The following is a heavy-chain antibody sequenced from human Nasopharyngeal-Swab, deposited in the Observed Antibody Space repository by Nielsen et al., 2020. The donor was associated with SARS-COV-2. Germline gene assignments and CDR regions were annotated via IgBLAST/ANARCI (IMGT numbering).Heavy chain of an antibody. D-gene: IGHD3-3*01. CDR3: ARDFTAIFGVVGDAFDI. V-gene: IGHV3-30*03. Sequence: GGSLRLSCAASGFTFSSFGMHWVRQAPGKGLERVAFIAHDASNEYYGDSVKGRFSISRDSSKNTLYLQMDSLRGEDTAVYYCARDFTAIFGVVGDAFDIWGQGTMVTVSS. CDR1: GFTFSSFG. CDR2: IAHDASNE. J-gene: IGHJ3*02.